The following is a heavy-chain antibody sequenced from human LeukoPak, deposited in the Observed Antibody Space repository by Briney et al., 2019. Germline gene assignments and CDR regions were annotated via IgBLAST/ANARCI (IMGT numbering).Heavy chain of an antibody. J-gene: IGHJ4*02. CDR2: IYYSVST. D-gene: IGHD3-9*01. Sequence: SETLSLTCTVSGGSVSSSIYYWGWIRQPPGKGQEWIGSIYYSVSTSYNPSHKSRVTISVDTSKNQFCLKLTSVTAADTAVYYCASRNDILTGYVFDFWGQGTLVTVSS. CDR1: GGSVSSSIYY. V-gene: IGHV4-39*01. CDR3: ASRNDILTGYVFDF.